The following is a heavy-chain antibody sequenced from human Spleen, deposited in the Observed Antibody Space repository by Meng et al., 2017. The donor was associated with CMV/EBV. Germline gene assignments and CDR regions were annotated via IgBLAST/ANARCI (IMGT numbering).Heavy chain of an antibody. CDR2: INCSSGDT. D-gene: IGHD3-10*01. J-gene: IGHJ4*02. Sequence: QVSCKASGYTFTDCKIRWVQQAPGQGPEWLGRINCSSGDTNYAQEFQGRVTMTRDTSISTAYMELSSLRSDDTAVYYCVRLAGGVDYWGQGTLVTVSS. CDR1: GYTFTDCK. V-gene: IGHV1-2*06. CDR3: VRLAGGVDY.